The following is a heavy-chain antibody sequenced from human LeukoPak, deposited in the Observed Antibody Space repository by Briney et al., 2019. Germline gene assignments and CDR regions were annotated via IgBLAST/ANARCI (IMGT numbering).Heavy chain of an antibody. CDR1: GHTFIGYY. CDR3: ARVNTMVRGVIRWFDP. J-gene: IGHJ5*02. Sequence: ASVKVSCKASGHTFIGYYIHWVRQAPGQGLEWMGWISAYNGNTNYAQKLQGRVTMTTDTSTSTAYMELRSLRSDDTAVYYCARVNTMVRGVIRWFDPWGQGTLVTVSS. V-gene: IGHV1-18*04. CDR2: ISAYNGNT. D-gene: IGHD3-10*01.